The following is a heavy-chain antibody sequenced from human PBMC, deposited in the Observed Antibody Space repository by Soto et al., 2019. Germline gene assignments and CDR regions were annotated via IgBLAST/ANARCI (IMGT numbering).Heavy chain of an antibody. CDR2: ISWNSGSI. D-gene: IGHD6-19*01. V-gene: IGHV3-9*01. CDR1: GFTFDDYA. Sequence: EVQLVESGGGLVQPGRSLRLSCAASGFTFDDYAMHWVRQAPGKGLEWVSGISWNSGSICYADSVKGRFTISRDNAKNSLYLRMNCLRAEDTALYYCAKDIGVANPWGWFDPWGQGTLVTVSS. J-gene: IGHJ5*02. CDR3: AKDIGVANPWGWFDP.